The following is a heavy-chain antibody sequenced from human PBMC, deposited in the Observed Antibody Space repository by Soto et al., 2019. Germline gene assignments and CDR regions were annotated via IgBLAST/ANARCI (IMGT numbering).Heavy chain of an antibody. CDR3: ARGRGYDYVWGSYRFPYFDY. CDR1: GGSFSGYY. V-gene: IGHV4-34*01. D-gene: IGHD3-16*02. Sequence: PSETLSLTCAVYGGSFSGYYWSWIRQPPGKGLEWIGEINHSGSTNYNPSLKSRVTISVDTSKNRFSLKLSSVTAADTAVYYCARGRGYDYVWGSYRFPYFDYWGQGTLVTVSS. J-gene: IGHJ4*02. CDR2: INHSGST.